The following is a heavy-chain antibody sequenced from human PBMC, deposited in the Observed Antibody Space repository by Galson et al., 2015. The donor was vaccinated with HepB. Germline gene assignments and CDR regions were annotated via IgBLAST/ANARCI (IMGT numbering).Heavy chain of an antibody. Sequence: SLRLSCAASGFTFGDYAVSWVRQAPGKGLEWVGFIRSEAYGGTTKYAASVKGRFTISRDDSKSIAYLQMNSLKTEDTAVYYCTRDRVRGLITHYYYGMDVWGQGTTVTVSS. CDR2: IRSEAYGGTT. CDR1: GFTFGDYA. CDR3: TRDRVRGLITHYYYGMDV. D-gene: IGHD3-10*01. J-gene: IGHJ6*02. V-gene: IGHV3-49*04.